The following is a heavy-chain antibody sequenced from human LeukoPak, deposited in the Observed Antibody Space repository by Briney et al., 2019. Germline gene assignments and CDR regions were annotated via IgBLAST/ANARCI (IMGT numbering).Heavy chain of an antibody. J-gene: IGHJ3*02. CDR3: ALSGSSGYYYDAFDI. Sequence: SETLSLTCTVSGGSISSYYWSWIRPPPGKGLEWIGYIYYSGSTNYNPSLKSRVTISVDTSKNQFSLTLTSVTAADTAVYYCALSGSSGYYYDAFDIWGQGTMVTVSS. D-gene: IGHD3-22*01. CDR1: GGSISSYY. CDR2: IYYSGST. V-gene: IGHV4-59*01.